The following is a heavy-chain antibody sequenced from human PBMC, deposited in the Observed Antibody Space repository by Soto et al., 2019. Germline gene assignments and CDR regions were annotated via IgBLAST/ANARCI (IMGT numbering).Heavy chain of an antibody. Sequence: GGSLRLSCAASGFDFSVYWMCWVRQAPGKGPEWVANIKFDGSEKQYVDSVKGRCTISRDNARNSVFLQVNSLRAGDTAVYYSVKEGGYCSSATCYSPRNHYFDAWGQGSLVTLSS. CDR2: IKFDGSEK. CDR1: GFDFSVYW. D-gene: IGHD2-2*01. V-gene: IGHV3-7*03. J-gene: IGHJ5*02. CDR3: VKEGGYCSSATCYSPRNHYFDA.